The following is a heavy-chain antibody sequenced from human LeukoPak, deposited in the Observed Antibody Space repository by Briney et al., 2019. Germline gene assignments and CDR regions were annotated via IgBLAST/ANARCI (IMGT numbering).Heavy chain of an antibody. D-gene: IGHD1-7*01. Sequence: GGSLRLSCAASGFTFSSYGMHWVRQAPGKGLEWVAVISYDGSNKYYADSVKGRFTISRDNSKNTLYLQMNSLRPEDTAVYYCAKNRVVFNWNYAYYFDYWGQGTLVTVSS. CDR3: AKNRVVFNWNYAYYFDY. CDR2: ISYDGSNK. J-gene: IGHJ4*02. V-gene: IGHV3-30*18. CDR1: GFTFSSYG.